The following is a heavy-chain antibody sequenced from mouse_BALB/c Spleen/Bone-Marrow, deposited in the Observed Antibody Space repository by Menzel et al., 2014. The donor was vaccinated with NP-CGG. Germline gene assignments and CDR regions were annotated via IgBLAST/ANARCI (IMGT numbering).Heavy chain of an antibody. CDR1: GFTFSSFG. J-gene: IGHJ4*01. D-gene: IGHD2-4*01. Sequence: EVKVVESGGDLVQPGGSRKLSCAASGFTFSSFGMHWVRPAPEKGLEWVAYISSGSSTIYYADTVKGRFTISRDNPKNTLFLQMTSLRSEDTAMYYCARKGALITHYYAMDYWGQGTSVTVSS. CDR3: ARKGALITHYYAMDY. CDR2: ISSGSSTI. V-gene: IGHV5-17*02.